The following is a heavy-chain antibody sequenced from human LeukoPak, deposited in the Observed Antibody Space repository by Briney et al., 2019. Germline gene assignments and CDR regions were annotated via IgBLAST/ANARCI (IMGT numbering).Heavy chain of an antibody. CDR1: GFTLSDYY. Sequence: MTGGSLRLSCVASGFTLSDYYMAWIRQPPGKGLEWISFISSSGSTKYYADSVKGRFTTSRDTTQNTLYLEMNSLRPEDTAVYYCTKTIDGYLLGYFDHWGQGTLVTVVS. D-gene: IGHD3-22*01. CDR3: TKTIDGYLLGYFDH. CDR2: ISSSGSTK. J-gene: IGHJ4*02. V-gene: IGHV3-11*04.